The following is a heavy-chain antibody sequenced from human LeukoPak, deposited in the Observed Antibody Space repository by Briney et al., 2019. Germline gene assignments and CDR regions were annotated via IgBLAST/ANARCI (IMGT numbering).Heavy chain of an antibody. CDR2: IWYDGSNK. CDR3: GRGVTTSDY. CDR1: GFTFSNYA. J-gene: IGHJ4*02. D-gene: IGHD4-17*01. V-gene: IGHV3-33*01. Sequence: QPGRSLRRSCAASGFTFSNYAMNWVRQAPGKGLEWVAVIWYDGSNKYYADSVKGRFTISRDNSKNTLYLQMNSLGAEDTAVYYCGRGVTTSDYWGQGTLVTVSS.